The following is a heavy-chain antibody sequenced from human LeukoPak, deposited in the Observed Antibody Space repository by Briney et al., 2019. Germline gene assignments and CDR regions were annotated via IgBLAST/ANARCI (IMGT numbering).Heavy chain of an antibody. J-gene: IGHJ4*02. D-gene: IGHD2-21*02. CDR3: ARHRSGVTYFDY. Sequence: SETLSLTCTVSGGSISSSNYYWGWFRQPPGKGLEWIGTIYYSGSTHYNPSLESRLTISVDTSKNQFSLKLSSVTAADMALYYCARHRSGVTYFDYWGQGTLVTVSS. CDR1: GGSISSSNYY. CDR2: IYYSGST. V-gene: IGHV4-39*01.